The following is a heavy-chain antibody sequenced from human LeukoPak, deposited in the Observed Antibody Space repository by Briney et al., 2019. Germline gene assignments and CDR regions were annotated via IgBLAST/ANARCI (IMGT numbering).Heavy chain of an antibody. CDR2: IYPGDSDT. CDR1: GYSFTSYW. D-gene: IGHD1-26*01. J-gene: IGHJ6*03. CDR3: ARQGRELLVNYYYYMDV. Sequence: AGASLKISCKGSGYSFTSYWIGWVRQMPGKGLEWMGIIYPGDSDTRYSPSFQGQVTISADKSISTAYLQWSSLKASDTAMYYCARQGRELLVNYYYYMDVWGKGTTVTVSS. V-gene: IGHV5-51*01.